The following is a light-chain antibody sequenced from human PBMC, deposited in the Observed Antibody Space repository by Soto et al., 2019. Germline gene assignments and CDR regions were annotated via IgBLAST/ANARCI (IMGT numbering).Light chain of an antibody. J-gene: IGKJ2*03. V-gene: IGKV1-5*03. CDR3: QQYDTYFS. CDR2: KAS. Sequence: DIQMTQSPAALSASVGDRVTIASRVNQSINSWLAWYQQKPGKAPKLLIYKASSLESGVPSRFSGSESGTEFTLTISSPQPDDFATHYCQQYDTYFSFGQGTKLEMK. CDR1: QSINSW.